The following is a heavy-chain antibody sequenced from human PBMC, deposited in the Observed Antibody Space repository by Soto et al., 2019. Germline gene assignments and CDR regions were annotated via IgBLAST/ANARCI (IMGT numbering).Heavy chain of an antibody. Sequence: EVQLVESGGGVVQPGGSLRLSCAASGFTFIGYWMHWVRQGPGKGLVWVARINNDGIDTTYADSVKGRFTISRDNTKNMVYLEMNSLRADDTAVYYCASDGSMVLERWFDPWGQGTLVTVSS. CDR2: INNDGIDT. V-gene: IGHV3-74*03. J-gene: IGHJ5*02. CDR1: GFTFIGYW. D-gene: IGHD2-8*02. CDR3: ASDGSMVLERWFDP.